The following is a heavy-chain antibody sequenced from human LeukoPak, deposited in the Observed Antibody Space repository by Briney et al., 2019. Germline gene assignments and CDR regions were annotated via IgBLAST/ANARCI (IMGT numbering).Heavy chain of an antibody. D-gene: IGHD3-3*01. V-gene: IGHV4-34*01. CDR3: ARGYQYYDFWSGYWYHFDY. CDR1: GGSFSGYY. Sequence: PSETLSLTCAVYGGSFSGYYWSWIRQPPGKGLEWIGEINHSGSTNYNPSLKSRVTISVDTSKNQFSLKLSSVTAADTAVYYCARGYQYYDFWSGYWYHFDYWGQGTLVTVSS. J-gene: IGHJ4*02. CDR2: INHSGST.